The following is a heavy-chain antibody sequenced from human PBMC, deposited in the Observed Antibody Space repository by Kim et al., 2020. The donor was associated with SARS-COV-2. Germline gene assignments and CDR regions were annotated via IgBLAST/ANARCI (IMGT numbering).Heavy chain of an antibody. CDR2: INHSGST. J-gene: IGHJ4*02. V-gene: IGHV4-34*01. Sequence: SETLSLTCAVYGGSFSGYYWSWIRQPPGKGLEWIGEINHSGSTNYNPSLKSRVTISVDTSKNQFSLKLSSVTAADTAVYYCARGSPRRGDYWGQGTLVTVSS. CDR3: ARGSPRRGDY. CDR1: GGSFSGYY.